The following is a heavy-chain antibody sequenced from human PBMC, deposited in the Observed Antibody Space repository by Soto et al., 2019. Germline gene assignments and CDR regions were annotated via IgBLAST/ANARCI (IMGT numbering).Heavy chain of an antibody. CDR1: GFTFSSYG. V-gene: IGHV3-33*01. Sequence: PGGSLRLSXAASGFTFSSYGMHWVRQAPGKGLEWVAVIWYDGSNKYYADSVKGRFTISRDNSKNTLYLQMNSLRAEDTAVYYCARTNGYSYGYLDYWGQGTLVTVSS. CDR3: ARTNGYSYGYLDY. J-gene: IGHJ4*02. D-gene: IGHD5-18*01. CDR2: IWYDGSNK.